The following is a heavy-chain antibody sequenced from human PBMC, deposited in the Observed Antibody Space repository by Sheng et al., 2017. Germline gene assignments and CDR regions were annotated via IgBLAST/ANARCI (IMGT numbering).Heavy chain of an antibody. V-gene: IGHV4-39*07. CDR2: IYYSGST. J-gene: IGHJ4*01. D-gene: IGHD3-16*01. CDR1: GGSISSSSYY. Sequence: QLQLQESGPGLVKPSETLSLTCTVSGGSISSSSYYWGWIRQPPGRAEWIGSIYYSGSTYYNPSLKSRVTISVDTSKNQFSLKLSSVTAADTAVYYCAKTYYDYIWGSYTFDYWGQEPWSPSPQ. CDR3: AKTYYDYIWGSYTFDY.